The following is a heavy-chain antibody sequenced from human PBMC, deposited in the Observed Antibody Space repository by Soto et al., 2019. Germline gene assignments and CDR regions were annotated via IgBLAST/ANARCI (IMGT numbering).Heavy chain of an antibody. V-gene: IGHV3-72*01. CDR1: GFTFSDHY. J-gene: IGHJ4*01. CDR3: SRAGILTTPYYFDY. D-gene: IGHD4-4*01. Sequence: GGSLRLSCAAFGFTFSDHYMDWVRQAPGKGLEWVGRIRNKANSYTTEYAASVKGRFTISRDDSKNSLFLQMSSLKTEDTAVYYCSRAGILTTPYYFDYWGQGTLVTVSS. CDR2: IRNKANSYTT.